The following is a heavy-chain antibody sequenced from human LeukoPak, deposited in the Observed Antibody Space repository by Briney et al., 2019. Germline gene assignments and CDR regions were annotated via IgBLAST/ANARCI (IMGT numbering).Heavy chain of an antibody. J-gene: IGHJ6*03. CDR2: INSDGSST. V-gene: IGHV3-74*01. CDR1: GFIFSGYW. D-gene: IGHD2-2*01. Sequence: GGSLRLSCAASGFIFSGYWMHWVRQAPGKGLVWVSRINSDGSSTSYADSVKGRFTISRDNAKNTLYLQVNSLRAEDTAVYYCARSRVPVPATMPIYYYYYMDVWGKGTTVTISS. CDR3: ARSRVPVPATMPIYYYYYMDV.